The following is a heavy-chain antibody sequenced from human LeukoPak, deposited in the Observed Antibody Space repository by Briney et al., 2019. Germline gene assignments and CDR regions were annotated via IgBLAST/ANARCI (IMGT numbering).Heavy chain of an antibody. CDR2: IRYDGSNK. CDR1: GFTFSSYG. D-gene: IGHD5-12*01. V-gene: IGHV3-30*02. Sequence: GGSLRLSCAASGFTFSSYGMHWVRQAPGKGLEWVAFIRYDGSNKYYADSVKGRFTISRDNSKNTLYLQMNSLRAEDTAVYYCAKLRDSGYDYFDYWGQGTLVTVSS. J-gene: IGHJ4*02. CDR3: AKLRDSGYDYFDY.